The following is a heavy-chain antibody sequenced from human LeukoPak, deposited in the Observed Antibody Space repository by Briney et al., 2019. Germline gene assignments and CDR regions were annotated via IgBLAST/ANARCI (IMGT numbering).Heavy chain of an antibody. CDR3: ARGLGYSYGY. Sequence: ASVKVSCKASGYSFTAYYIHWVRQAPGQGLEWLGWMNPNSGNTGYAQKFQGRVTITRNTSISTAYMELSSLRSEDTAVYYCARGLGYSYGYWGQGTLVTVSS. CDR1: GYSFTAYY. CDR2: MNPNSGNT. J-gene: IGHJ4*02. V-gene: IGHV1-8*03. D-gene: IGHD5-18*01.